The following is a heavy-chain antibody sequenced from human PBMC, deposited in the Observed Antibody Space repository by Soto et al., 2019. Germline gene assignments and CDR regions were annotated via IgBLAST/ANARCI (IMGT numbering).Heavy chain of an antibody. CDR1: GGSISSHY. CDR2: IYYSGST. V-gene: IGHV4-59*11. Sequence: SETLSLTCTVSGGSISSHYWSWIRQPPGKGLEWIGYIYYSGSTNYNPSLKSRVTISVDTSKNQFSLNLSSVTAADTALYYCARGTGSGWPPRYYYGMDPWGQGTLVTVSS. J-gene: IGHJ5*02. CDR3: ARGTGSGWPPRYYYGMDP. D-gene: IGHD6-19*01.